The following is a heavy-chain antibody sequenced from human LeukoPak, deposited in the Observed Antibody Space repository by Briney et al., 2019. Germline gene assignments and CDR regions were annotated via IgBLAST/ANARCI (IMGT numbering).Heavy chain of an antibody. CDR1: GYTFTGYY. Sequence: ASVKVSCKASGYTFTGYYMHWVRQAPGQGLEWMGWINPNSGGTNYAQKLQGRVTITADESTSTAYMELSSLRSEDTAVYYCARGYYYGSGSYPIFDYWGQGTLVTVSS. J-gene: IGHJ4*02. CDR3: ARGYYYGSGSYPIFDY. D-gene: IGHD3-10*01. CDR2: INPNSGGT. V-gene: IGHV1-2*02.